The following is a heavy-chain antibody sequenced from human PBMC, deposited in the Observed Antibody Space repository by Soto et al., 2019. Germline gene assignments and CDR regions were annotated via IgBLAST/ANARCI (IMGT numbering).Heavy chain of an antibody. CDR2: INPNSGGT. CDR3: ARGRLNQYNSSWYYFDY. J-gene: IGHJ4*02. D-gene: IGHD6-13*01. Sequence: ASVKVSCKASGYTFTGYYMHWVRQAPGQGLEWMGWINPNSGGTNYAQKFQGWVTMTRDTSISTAYMELSRLRSDDTAVYYCARGRLNQYNSSWYYFDYWGQGTLVTVSS. V-gene: IGHV1-2*04. CDR1: GYTFTGYY.